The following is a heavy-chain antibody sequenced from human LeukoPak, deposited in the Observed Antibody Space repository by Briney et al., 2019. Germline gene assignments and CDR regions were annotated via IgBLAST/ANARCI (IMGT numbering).Heavy chain of an antibody. CDR1: GFTVSSNY. Sequence: GGSLRLSCAASGFTVSSNYMSWVRQAPGKGLEWVSVIYSGGSTYYADSVKGRFTISRDNSKNTLYLQMNSLRAEDTAVYYCATAPLYGDYLDDYWGQGTLVTVSS. CDR2: IYSGGST. J-gene: IGHJ4*02. D-gene: IGHD4-17*01. CDR3: ATAPLYGDYLDDY. V-gene: IGHV3-53*01.